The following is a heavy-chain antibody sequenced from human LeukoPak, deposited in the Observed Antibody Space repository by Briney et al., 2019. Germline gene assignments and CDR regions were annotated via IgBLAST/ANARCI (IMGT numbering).Heavy chain of an antibody. J-gene: IGHJ4*02. V-gene: IGHV1-2*02. CDR2: INPNSGGT. D-gene: IGHD3-10*01. CDR1: GYTFTGYY. Sequence: GASVKVSCKASGYTFTGYYMHWVRQAPGQGLEWMGWINPNSGGTNYAQKFQGRVTMTRDTSISTAYMELSRLRSDDTAVYYCEREDYYGSGTSMLGYWGQGTLVTVSS. CDR3: EREDYYGSGTSMLGY.